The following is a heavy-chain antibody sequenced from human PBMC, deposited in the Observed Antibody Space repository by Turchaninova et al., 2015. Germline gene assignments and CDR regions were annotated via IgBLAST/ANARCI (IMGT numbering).Heavy chain of an antibody. CDR1: GFSLRTSGEG. J-gene: IGHJ4*02. CDR2: IYWDDDK. Sequence: QITLKESGPTLVKPTETLTLTCTFSGFSLRTSGEGVGWIRQPPGKALEWLALIYWDDDKRYSPSLQRRITITKDTSKNQVXXIMXXXDAGDTATXXCAHMGTLVTPGCXXWGQGXLVTVSS. D-gene: IGHD6-13*01. CDR3: AHMGTLVTPGCXX. V-gene: IGHV2-5*02.